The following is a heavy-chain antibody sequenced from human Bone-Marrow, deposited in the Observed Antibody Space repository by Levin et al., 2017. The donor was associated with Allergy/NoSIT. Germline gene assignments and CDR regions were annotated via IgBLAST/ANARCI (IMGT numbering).Heavy chain of an antibody. J-gene: IGHJ5*02. Sequence: GGSLRLSFSSSFFPFLLSSLLFFLPSPLKGLAWVSAISGSGGSTYYADSVKGRFTISRDNSKNTLYLQMNSLRAEDTAVYYCAKAGLMVYAIQFDPWGQGTLVTVSS. CDR2: ISGSGGST. CDR3: AKAGLMVYAIQFDP. V-gene: IGHV3-23*01. CDR1: FFPFLLSS. D-gene: IGHD2-8*01.